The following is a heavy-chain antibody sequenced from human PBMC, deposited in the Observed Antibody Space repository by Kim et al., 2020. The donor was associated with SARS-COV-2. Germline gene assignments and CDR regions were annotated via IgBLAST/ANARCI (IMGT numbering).Heavy chain of an antibody. J-gene: IGHJ4*02. CDR3: ARGGYYYDSSGYYY. Sequence: SETLSLTCAVSGGSISSGGYSWSWIRQPPGKGLEWIGYIYHSGSTYYNPSLKSRVTISVHRSKNQFSLKLSSVTAADTAVYYCARGGYYYDSSGYYYWGQGTLVTVSS. CDR2: IYHSGST. D-gene: IGHD3-22*01. V-gene: IGHV4-30-2*01. CDR1: GGSISSGGYS.